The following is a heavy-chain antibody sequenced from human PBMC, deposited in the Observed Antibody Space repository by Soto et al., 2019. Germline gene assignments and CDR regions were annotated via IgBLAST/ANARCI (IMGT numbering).Heavy chain of an antibody. Sequence: SQTLSLTCAISGDSVSSTSAAWNWIRQSPSRGLAWLGRTYYRSKGYNDYAVSVKSRITINPDTSKNQFSLQLNSVTPEDTAVYYCARRPHRSSSSCYPGYYYYGVDVWGQGTTVTVSS. D-gene: IGHD2-15*01. CDR2: TYYRSKGYN. CDR3: ARRPHRSSSSCYPGYYYYGVDV. V-gene: IGHV6-1*01. CDR1: GDSVSSTSAA. J-gene: IGHJ6*02.